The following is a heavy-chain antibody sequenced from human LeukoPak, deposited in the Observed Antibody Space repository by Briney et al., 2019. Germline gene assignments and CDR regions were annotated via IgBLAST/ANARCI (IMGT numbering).Heavy chain of an antibody. J-gene: IGHJ6*03. CDR3: ARRHWNYPYYTYMDF. V-gene: IGHV4-34*01. Sequence: SETLSLTCAVYGGSFSGYYLSWIRQPPGKGLEWIGEINHSGSTNYNPSLKSRVTIPVDTSKNQFSLKLSSVTAADTAVYYCARRHWNYPYYTYMDFWGKGTTVTVSS. CDR1: GGSFSGYY. D-gene: IGHD1-7*01. CDR2: INHSGST.